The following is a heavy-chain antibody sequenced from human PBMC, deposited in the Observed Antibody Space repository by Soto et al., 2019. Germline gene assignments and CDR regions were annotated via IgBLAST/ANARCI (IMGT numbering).Heavy chain of an antibody. CDR2: ISYDGSNK. V-gene: IGHV3-30*18. CDR1: GFTFSSYG. D-gene: IGHD5-18*01. Sequence: GGSLRLSCAASGFTFSSYGMHWVRQAPGKGVEWVAVISYDGSNKYYADSVKGRFTISRDNSKNTLYLQMNSLRAEDTAVYYCAKVGGYSYGQYYFDYWGQGTLVTVSS. CDR3: AKVGGYSYGQYYFDY. J-gene: IGHJ4*02.